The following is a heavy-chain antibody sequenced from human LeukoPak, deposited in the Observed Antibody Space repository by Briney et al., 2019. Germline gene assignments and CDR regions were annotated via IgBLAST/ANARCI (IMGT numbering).Heavy chain of an antibody. Sequence: PGRSLRLSCVASGFTFSSYAMHWVRQAPGKGLEWVAVISYDGSNKYYADSVKGRFTISRDNSKNTLYLQMNSLRAEDTAVYYCARDGYYGSGSYYNVPTLYFDYWGQGTLVTVSS. V-gene: IGHV3-30*04. D-gene: IGHD3-10*01. CDR1: GFTFSSYA. CDR3: ARDGYYGSGSYYNVPTLYFDY. CDR2: ISYDGSNK. J-gene: IGHJ4*02.